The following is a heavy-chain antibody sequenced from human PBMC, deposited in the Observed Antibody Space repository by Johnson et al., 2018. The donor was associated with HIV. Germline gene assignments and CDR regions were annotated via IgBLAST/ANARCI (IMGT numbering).Heavy chain of an antibody. D-gene: IGHD6-19*01. CDR2: ISWNSDNI. Sequence: VQLVESGGGLVKPGGSLRLSCAASGFTFSDYYMSWIRQAPGKGLEWVSGISWNSDNIAYADSVKGRFTIARDNAKHSLHLQMNSLRTEDTAIYYCAKDRVRYSSDVDALDMWGQGTMVTVSP. J-gene: IGHJ3*02. CDR1: GFTFSDYY. V-gene: IGHV3-9*01. CDR3: AKDRVRYSSDVDALDM.